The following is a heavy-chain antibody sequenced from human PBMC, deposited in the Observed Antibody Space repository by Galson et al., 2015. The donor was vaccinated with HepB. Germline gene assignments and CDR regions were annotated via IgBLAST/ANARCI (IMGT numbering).Heavy chain of an antibody. Sequence: TLSLTCTVSGGSISSYYWSWIRQPPGKGLEWIGYIYYSGSTNYNPSLKSRVTISVDTSKNQFSLKLSSVTAADTAVYYCARDSGLYSGYDYYMDVWGKGTTVTVSS. D-gene: IGHD1-26*01. CDR1: GGSISSYY. CDR2: IYYSGST. V-gene: IGHV4-59*01. J-gene: IGHJ6*03. CDR3: ARDSGLYSGYDYYMDV.